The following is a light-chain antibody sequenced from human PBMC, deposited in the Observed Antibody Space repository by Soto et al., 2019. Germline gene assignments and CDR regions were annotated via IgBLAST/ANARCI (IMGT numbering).Light chain of an antibody. CDR1: QNIGTY. Sequence: DIPLTQSPSSLSASLGDRVTISCRASQNIGTYLNWFLQKPGEAPKLLIYVATSLQNGVPSRFSGNGSETDFTLTISSLQPEDVGVYFCHQSDSTPQTFGQGTRV. V-gene: IGKV1-39*01. CDR3: HQSDSTPQT. J-gene: IGKJ1*01. CDR2: VAT.